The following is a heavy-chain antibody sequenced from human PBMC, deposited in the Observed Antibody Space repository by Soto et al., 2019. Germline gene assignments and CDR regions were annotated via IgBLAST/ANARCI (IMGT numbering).Heavy chain of an antibody. J-gene: IGHJ5*02. CDR1: GFTFSSYW. D-gene: IGHD2-2*01. CDR3: ARDLTPFPYQLLHFNWFDP. Sequence: GPLRLSCAASGFTFSSYWMHWVRQAPGKGLVWVSRINSDGSSTSYADSVKGRFTISRDNAKNTLYLQMNSLRAEDTAVYYCARDLTPFPYQLLHFNWFDPWGQGTLVTVSS. CDR2: INSDGSST. V-gene: IGHV3-74*01.